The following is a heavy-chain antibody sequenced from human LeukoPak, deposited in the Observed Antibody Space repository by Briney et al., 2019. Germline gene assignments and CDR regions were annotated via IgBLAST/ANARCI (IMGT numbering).Heavy chain of an antibody. D-gene: IGHD3-3*01. CDR1: GGTFGSYA. CDR3: ARGGYDFWSGHSERYYYYYYMDG. V-gene: IGHV1-69*05. Sequence: ASVKVSCKASGGTFGSYAISWVRQAPGQGLEWMGGIIPIFGTANYAQKFQGRVTITTDESTSTAYMELSSLRSEDTAVYYCARGGYDFWSGHSERYYYYYYMDGWGKGTTVTVSS. CDR2: IIPIFGTA. J-gene: IGHJ6*03.